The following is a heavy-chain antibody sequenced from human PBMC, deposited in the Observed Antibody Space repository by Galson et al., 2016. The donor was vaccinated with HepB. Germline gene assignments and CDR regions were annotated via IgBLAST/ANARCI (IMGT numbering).Heavy chain of an antibody. CDR1: GFSFSTCA. D-gene: IGHD1-26*01. CDR2: ISGSGAAT. Sequence: SLRLSCAASGFSFSTCAMTWVRQAPGKGLEWVAAISGSGAATYYADSVQGRFSISRDNAKNSLYLQMDTLRVEDTAVYYCRRGASNWGQGTLVTVSS. CDR3: RRGASN. J-gene: IGHJ4*02. V-gene: IGHV3-23*01.